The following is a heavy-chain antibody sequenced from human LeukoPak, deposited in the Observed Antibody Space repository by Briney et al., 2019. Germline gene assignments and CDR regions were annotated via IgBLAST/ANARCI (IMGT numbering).Heavy chain of an antibody. CDR1: GYTCSNFG. CDR3: ARDGTSTDDY. J-gene: IGHJ4*02. CDR2: ISGNNDNP. V-gene: IGHV1-18*01. Sequence: ASVKVSCKASGYTCSNFGISWVRQAPGQGLEWMGWISGNNDNPNYGQNFQGRFTVTSDSSTSTAYMELRNLRSDDTAVYYCARDGTSTDDYWGQGTLVTVSS. D-gene: IGHD2-2*01.